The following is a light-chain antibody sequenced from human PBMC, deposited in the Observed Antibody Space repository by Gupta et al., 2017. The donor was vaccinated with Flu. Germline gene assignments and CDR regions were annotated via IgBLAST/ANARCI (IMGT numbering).Light chain of an antibody. CDR3: ETWDTIPRAGV. CDR2: VADTGSY. V-gene: IGLV4-60*03. Sequence: LTCRVTSGHSHLIRSLHKQRPGTAPRFLVKVADTGSYTTGIGVPDCFSVSVSGADRSLTISHVQSEDEAAYYCETWDTIPRAGVFGGGTSLTVV. CDR1: SGHSHLI. J-gene: IGLJ2*01.